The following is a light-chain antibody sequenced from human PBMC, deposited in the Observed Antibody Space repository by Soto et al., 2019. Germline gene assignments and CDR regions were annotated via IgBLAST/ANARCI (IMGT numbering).Light chain of an antibody. CDR1: SSDFGGYNY. V-gene: IGLV2-8*01. J-gene: IGLJ1*01. CDR3: SSYAGSNSYV. CDR2: EVT. Sequence: QSALTQPPSGSGSPGQSVTISCTGTSSDFGGYNYVSWYQQHPGKAPKLIIYEVTKRPSGVPDRFSGSKSGNTASLTVSGLQAEDEADYYCSSYAGSNSYVFGTGTKLTVL.